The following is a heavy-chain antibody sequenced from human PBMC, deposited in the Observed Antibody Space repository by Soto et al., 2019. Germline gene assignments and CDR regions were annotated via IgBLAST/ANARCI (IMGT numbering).Heavy chain of an antibody. Sequence: GGSLRLSCAASGFTFSSYAMSWVRQAPGKGLEWVSAISGSGGSTYYADSVKGRFTISRDNSKNTLYLQMNSLRAEDTAVYYCAKEGPYESSGYPPRDYWGQGTLVTVSS. D-gene: IGHD3-22*01. CDR3: AKEGPYESSGYPPRDY. CDR1: GFTFSSYA. V-gene: IGHV3-23*01. CDR2: ISGSGGST. J-gene: IGHJ4*02.